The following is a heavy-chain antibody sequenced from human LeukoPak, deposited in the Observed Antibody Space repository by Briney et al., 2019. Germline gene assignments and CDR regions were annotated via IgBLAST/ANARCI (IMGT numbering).Heavy chain of an antibody. D-gene: IGHD3-16*02. CDR3: ARGPFNYVWGSYRSYYFDY. Sequence: SETLSLTCAVSGGSFSGYYWSWIRQPPGKGLEWIGEINHSGSTNYNPSLKSRVTISVDTSKNQFSLKLSSVTAADTAVYYCARGPFNYVWGSYRSYYFDYWGQGTLVTVSS. V-gene: IGHV4-34*01. J-gene: IGHJ4*02. CDR1: GGSFSGYY. CDR2: INHSGST.